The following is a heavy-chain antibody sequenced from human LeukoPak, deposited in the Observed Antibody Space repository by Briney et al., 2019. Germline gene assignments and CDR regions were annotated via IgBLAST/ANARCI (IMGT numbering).Heavy chain of an antibody. V-gene: IGHV1-2*06. J-gene: IGHJ4*02. D-gene: IGHD3-10*01. CDR2: INPNSGGT. CDR1: GYTFTGYY. Sequence: GASVKVSCKASGYTFTGYYMHWVRQAPGQGLEWMGRINPNSGGTNYAQKFQGRVTMTRDTSISTAYMELSRLRSDDEAVYYCARDQKYYDSGSYSDPDYWGQGTLVTFSS. CDR3: ARDQKYYDSGSYSDPDY.